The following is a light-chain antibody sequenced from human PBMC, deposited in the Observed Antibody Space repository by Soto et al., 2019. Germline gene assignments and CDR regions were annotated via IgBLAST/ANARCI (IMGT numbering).Light chain of an antibody. Sequence: MTQRPAALSASVVDGCTSTCRASQGISSYLAWYQQKPGKAPKLLIYAASTLQSGVPSRFSGSGSGTDFTLTISCLQSEDFATYHCQQYSSYPRTFGQGTKVDIK. CDR3: QQYSSYPRT. CDR2: AAS. J-gene: IGKJ1*01. CDR1: QGISSY. V-gene: IGKV1-8*01.